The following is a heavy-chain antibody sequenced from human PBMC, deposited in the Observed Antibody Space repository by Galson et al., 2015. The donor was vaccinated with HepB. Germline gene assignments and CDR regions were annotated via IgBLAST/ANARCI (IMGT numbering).Heavy chain of an antibody. J-gene: IGHJ6*02. D-gene: IGHD2/OR15-2a*01. CDR3: ARGDGENNYYYYGMDV. CDR2: IWYDGSNK. Sequence: SLRLSCAASGFTFSSYGMHWVRQAPGKGLEWVAVIWYDGSNKYYADSVKGRFTISRDNSKNTLYLQMNSLRAEDTAVYCCARGDGENNYYYYGMDVWGQGTTVTVSS. CDR1: GFTFSSYG. V-gene: IGHV3-33*01.